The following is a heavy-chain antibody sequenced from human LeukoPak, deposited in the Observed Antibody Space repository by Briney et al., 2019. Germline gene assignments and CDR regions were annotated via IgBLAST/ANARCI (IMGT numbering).Heavy chain of an antibody. CDR3: ARGVVDARFGY. Sequence: ASVKVSFKASAYTFTGNYMHWIRQAPGQGLEWMGWINPNSGGTNYAQKFQGRVTMNRDTSISTAYMELSRLRSDDTAVYYCARGVVDARFGYWGQGTLVTVSS. CDR1: AYTFTGNY. CDR2: INPNSGGT. J-gene: IGHJ4*02. V-gene: IGHV1-2*02. D-gene: IGHD2-15*01.